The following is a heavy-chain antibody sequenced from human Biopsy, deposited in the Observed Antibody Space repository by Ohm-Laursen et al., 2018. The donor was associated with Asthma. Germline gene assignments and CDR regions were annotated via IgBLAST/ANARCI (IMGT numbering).Heavy chain of an antibody. J-gene: IGHJ6*02. V-gene: IGHV1-69*13. D-gene: IGHD3-16*01. CDR3: ARVDTIMISGDFYFYSGFDL. CDR1: GGTFRTYA. Sequence: SVKVSCKASGGTFRTYAFNWVRQAPGQGLEWMGGIIPMYGVPKVAQKFQGRVTITADESTSTAYMEMSSLRSEDTAVYYCARVDTIMISGDFYFYSGFDLWGQGTTVRVSS. CDR2: IIPMYGVP.